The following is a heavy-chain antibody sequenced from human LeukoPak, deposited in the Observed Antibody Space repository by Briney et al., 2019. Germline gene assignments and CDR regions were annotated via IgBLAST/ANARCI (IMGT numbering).Heavy chain of an antibody. D-gene: IGHD1-26*01. Sequence: SETLSLTCAVYGGSFSGYYWSWIRQPPGKGLEWIGEINHSGSTNYNPSLKSRVTISVDTSKNQFSLKLSSVTAADTAVYYCARGLSGSYYSYGYWGQGTLVTVSS. J-gene: IGHJ4*02. CDR2: INHSGST. CDR1: GGSFSGYY. V-gene: IGHV4-34*01. CDR3: ARGLSGSYYSYGY.